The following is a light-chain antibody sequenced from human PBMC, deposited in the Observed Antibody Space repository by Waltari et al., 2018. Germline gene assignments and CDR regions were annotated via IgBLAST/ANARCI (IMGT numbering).Light chain of an antibody. J-gene: IGKJ1*01. CDR3: QQHYISRT. V-gene: IGKV4-1*01. CDR1: QSVLYSSNNKNY. CDR2: WAS. Sequence: DIVMTQSPDSLAVSLVERATINCKSSQSVLYSSNNKNYLAWYQQRPGQPPKLLIYWASTRESGVPDRFSGSGSGTDFTLTISSLQTEDVAVYYCQQHYISRTFGQGTKVQIK.